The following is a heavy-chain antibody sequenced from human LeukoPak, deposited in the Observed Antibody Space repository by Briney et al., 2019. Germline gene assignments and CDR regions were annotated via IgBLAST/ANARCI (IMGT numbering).Heavy chain of an antibody. CDR1: GFTFSSYA. Sequence: GGSLRLSCAASGFTFSSYAMRWVRHAPGKGLEWVSVISVNGGSTYYADSAKGRLTISRDNSKNTLYLQKNSLRTEDAAVYYCAKEIDDGEVDCWGQGNLVTVSS. D-gene: IGHD4-17*01. J-gene: IGHJ4*02. CDR3: AKEIDDGEVDC. V-gene: IGHV3-23*01. CDR2: ISVNGGST.